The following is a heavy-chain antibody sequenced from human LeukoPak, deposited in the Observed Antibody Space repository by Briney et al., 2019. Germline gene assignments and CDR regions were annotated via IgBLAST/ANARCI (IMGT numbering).Heavy chain of an antibody. CDR1: GHKFTDYY. CDR3: ASYAAGYNWLKV. V-gene: IGHV1-2*02. J-gene: IGHJ4*02. CDR2: IHPGTGDP. Sequence: GASVKVSCKASGHKFTDYYLHWVRQAPGQGLEWMGWIHPGTGDPNYAQKFQGRVTVTRDTSISTVYMELIRLRSDDTAVYYCASYAAGYNWLKVWGQGTLVTASS. D-gene: IGHD1-1*01.